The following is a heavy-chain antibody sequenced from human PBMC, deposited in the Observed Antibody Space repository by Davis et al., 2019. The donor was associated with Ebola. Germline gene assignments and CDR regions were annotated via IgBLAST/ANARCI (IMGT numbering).Heavy chain of an antibody. CDR2: IYYSGST. D-gene: IGHD3-16*02. J-gene: IGHJ5*02. CDR1: GGSISSYY. CDR3: ARLYYDYIWGSYLDP. V-gene: IGHV4-39*01. Sequence: GSLRLSCTVSGGSISSYYWGWIRQPPGKGLEWTGSIYYSGSTYYNPSLKSRVTISVDTSKNQFSLKLSSVTAADTAVYYCARLYYDYIWGSYLDPWGQGTLVTVSS.